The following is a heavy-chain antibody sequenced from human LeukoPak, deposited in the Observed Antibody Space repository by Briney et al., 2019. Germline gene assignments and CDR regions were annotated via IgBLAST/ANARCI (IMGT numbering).Heavy chain of an antibody. CDR3: ARDLSGRYAFDM. CDR2: IRAGGGST. Sequence: GGSLTLSCAHSGFAIRTCGMSWVSRAAGKWLECDSGIRAGGGSTYYADSMKGRFTISSDNSKNTLYMQMNILRAKNAAIYYCARDLSGRYAFDMWGEGTMVTVYS. D-gene: IGHD3-16*01. CDR1: GFAIRTCG. J-gene: IGHJ3*02. V-gene: IGHV3-23*01.